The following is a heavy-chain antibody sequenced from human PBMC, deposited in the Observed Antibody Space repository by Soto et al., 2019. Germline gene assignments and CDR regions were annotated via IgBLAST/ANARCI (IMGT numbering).Heavy chain of an antibody. D-gene: IGHD4-17*01. J-gene: IGHJ3*02. Sequence: QVQLVESGGGVVQPGRSLRLSCAASGFTFSSYGMHWVRQAPGKGLEWVAVIWYDGSNKYYADSVKGRFTISRDNSKNTLYLQMNSLRAEDTAVYYCATHYDYGDREDVFDIWGQGTMVTVSS. CDR3: ATHYDYGDREDVFDI. CDR2: IWYDGSNK. V-gene: IGHV3-33*01. CDR1: GFTFSSYG.